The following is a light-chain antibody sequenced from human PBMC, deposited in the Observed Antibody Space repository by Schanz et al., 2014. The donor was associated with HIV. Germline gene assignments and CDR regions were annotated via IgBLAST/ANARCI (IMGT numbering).Light chain of an antibody. CDR1: RSNIGTGFD. CDR2: ANT. Sequence: QSVLTQPPSVSGAPGQRVTISCTGTRSNIGTGFDVHWYQLLPGTAPKVLIFANTHRPSGVPDRFSGSKSGTSASLAITGLQAEDEADYYCLSYDSSLGYVFGTGTKLTVL. J-gene: IGLJ1*01. V-gene: IGLV1-40*01. CDR3: LSYDSSLGYV.